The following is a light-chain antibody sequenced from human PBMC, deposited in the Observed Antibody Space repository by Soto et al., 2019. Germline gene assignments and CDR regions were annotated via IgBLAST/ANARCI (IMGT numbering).Light chain of an antibody. Sequence: EIVLTQSPATLSLSPGERATLSCRASQRVSSYLAWYQQKPGQAPRLLIYDASNRATGIPARFSVSGSGTDFSLTISSQEPEDFAVYFCQQRSNWPPYTFGQGTKLEIK. CDR2: DAS. J-gene: IGKJ2*01. CDR1: QRVSSY. CDR3: QQRSNWPPYT. V-gene: IGKV3-11*01.